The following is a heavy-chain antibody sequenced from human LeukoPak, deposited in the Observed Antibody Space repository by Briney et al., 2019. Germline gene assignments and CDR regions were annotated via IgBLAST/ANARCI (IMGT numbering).Heavy chain of an antibody. CDR1: GFTFSSYA. Sequence: GGSLRLSCAASGFTFSSYAMHWVRQAPGKGLEWVAVISYDGSNKYYADSVKGRFTISRDNSKNTLYLQMNSLRAEDTAVYYCARAKGSYLPPDYWGQGTLVAVSS. D-gene: IGHD3-10*01. CDR3: ARAKGSYLPPDY. CDR2: ISYDGSNK. J-gene: IGHJ4*02. V-gene: IGHV3-30*04.